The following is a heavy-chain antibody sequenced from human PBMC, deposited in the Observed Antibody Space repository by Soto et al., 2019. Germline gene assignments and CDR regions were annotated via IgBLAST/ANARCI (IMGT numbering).Heavy chain of an antibody. Sequence: WETLSLTCTVSGGSISSYYWSWIRQPAGKGLEWIGRIYTSGSTNYNPSLKSRVTMSVDTSKSQFSLKLSSVTAADTAVYYCASLYSYGSPDYYYGMDVWGQGTTVTVSS. CDR2: IYTSGST. CDR1: GGSISSYY. D-gene: IGHD5-18*01. J-gene: IGHJ6*02. CDR3: ASLYSYGSPDYYYGMDV. V-gene: IGHV4-4*07.